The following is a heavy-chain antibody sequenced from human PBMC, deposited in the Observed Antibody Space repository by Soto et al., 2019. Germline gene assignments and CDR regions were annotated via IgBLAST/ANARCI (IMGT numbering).Heavy chain of an antibody. J-gene: IGHJ5*02. CDR3: ACGIAVAGTRWFDP. V-gene: IGHV4-34*01. CDR2: INHSGST. D-gene: IGHD6-19*01. CDR1: GGSFSGYD. Sequence: SETLSLTCAVYGGSFSGYDWSWVRQPPGKGLEWIGEINHSGSTNYNPSLKSRVTISVDTSKNQFSLKLSSVTAADTAVYYCACGIAVAGTRWFDPWGQGTLVTVS.